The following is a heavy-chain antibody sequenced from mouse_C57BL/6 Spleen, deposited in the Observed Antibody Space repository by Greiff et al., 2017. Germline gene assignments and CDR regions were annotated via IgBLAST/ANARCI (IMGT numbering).Heavy chain of an antibody. CDR3: ARNRDYYGSSDAMDY. D-gene: IGHD1-1*01. J-gene: IGHJ4*01. CDR2: IWSGGST. V-gene: IGHV2-2*01. Sequence: VQLQQSGPGLVQPSQSLSITCTVSGFSLTSYGVHWVRQSPGKGLEWLGVIWSGGSTDYNGAFISRLSISKDTSKSQVFFKMNSLQADDTAIYYCARNRDYYGSSDAMDYWGQGSSVTVSS. CDR1: GFSLTSYG.